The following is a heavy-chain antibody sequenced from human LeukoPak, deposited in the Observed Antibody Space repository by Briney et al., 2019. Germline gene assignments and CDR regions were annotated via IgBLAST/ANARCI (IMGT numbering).Heavy chain of an antibody. CDR3: ARYTSAWRYGMDV. CDR1: GFTFSSHW. J-gene: IGHJ6*02. Sequence: PGGSLRLSCEASGFTFSSHWVSWVRQAPGKGLEWVAIIKQDGSEKDYVDSVTGRFTISRDNAKNSLYLQMNSLRDEDTAVYYCARYTSAWRYGMDVWGQGTTVTVSS. V-gene: IGHV3-7*01. D-gene: IGHD6-19*01. CDR2: IKQDGSEK.